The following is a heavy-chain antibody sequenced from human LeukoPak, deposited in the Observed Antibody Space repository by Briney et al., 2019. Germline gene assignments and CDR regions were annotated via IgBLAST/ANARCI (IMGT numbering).Heavy chain of an antibody. D-gene: IGHD1-26*01. Sequence: ASVKVSCKASGYTFSDYDINWVRQATGQGLEWMGWIYPNSGNAGYAQKFQGRVTVTRNTSISTAYMELSSLRSEDTAVYYCARALAWGGSSYSYYYMDVWDKGTTVTVSS. CDR1: GYTFSDYD. CDR2: IYPNSGNA. V-gene: IGHV1-8*01. CDR3: ARALAWGGSSYSYYYMDV. J-gene: IGHJ6*03.